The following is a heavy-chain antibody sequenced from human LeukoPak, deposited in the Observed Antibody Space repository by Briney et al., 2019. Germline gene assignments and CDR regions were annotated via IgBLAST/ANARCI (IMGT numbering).Heavy chain of an antibody. D-gene: IGHD6-13*01. J-gene: IGHJ6*03. Sequence: ASVKVSCKAPGGTFSSYAISWVRQAPGQGLEWMGWINPNSGGTNYAQKFQGRVTMTRDTSISTAYMELSRLRSDDTAVYYCARVQIAAAGTGLYYYMDVWGKGTTVTVSS. CDR3: ARVQIAAAGTGLYYYMDV. CDR1: GGTFSSYA. V-gene: IGHV1-2*02. CDR2: INPNSGGT.